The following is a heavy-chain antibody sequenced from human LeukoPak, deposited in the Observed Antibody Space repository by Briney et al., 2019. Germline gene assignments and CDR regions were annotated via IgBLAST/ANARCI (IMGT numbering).Heavy chain of an antibody. CDR3: ARGYCSGGTCYLVENWFDP. D-gene: IGHD2-15*01. Sequence: ASVKVSCKASGYTFTGYYMYWVRQAPGQGLEWMGRINPNSGGTDYAQNFQGRVTMTRDTSISTAYMELSRLRSDGTAVYYCARGYCSGGTCYLVENWFDPWGQGTLVTVSS. J-gene: IGHJ5*02. CDR1: GYTFTGYY. V-gene: IGHV1-2*06. CDR2: INPNSGGT.